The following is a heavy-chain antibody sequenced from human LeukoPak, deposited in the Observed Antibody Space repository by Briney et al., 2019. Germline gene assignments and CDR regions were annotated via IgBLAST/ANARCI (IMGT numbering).Heavy chain of an antibody. J-gene: IGHJ4*02. Sequence: PGGSLRLSCAASGFTFSSYAMSWVRQAPGKGLGWVSAISGSGGSTYYADSVKGRFTISRDNSKNTLYLQMNSLRAEDTAVYYCAKDRGYSIVGAIGTFDYWGQGTLVTVSS. D-gene: IGHD1-26*01. V-gene: IGHV3-23*01. CDR3: AKDRGYSIVGAIGTFDY. CDR1: GFTFSSYA. CDR2: ISGSGGST.